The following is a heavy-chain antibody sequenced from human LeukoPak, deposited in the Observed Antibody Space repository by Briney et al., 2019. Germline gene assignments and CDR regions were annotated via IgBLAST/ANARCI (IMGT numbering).Heavy chain of an antibody. Sequence: PSETLSLTCAVYGGSFSGYYWSWIRQPPGKGLEWIGEINHSGSTNYNPSLKSRVTISVDTSKNQFSLKLSSVTAADTAAYYCARALGYWGQGTLVTVSS. CDR1: GGSFSGYY. CDR3: ARALGY. J-gene: IGHJ4*02. CDR2: INHSGST. V-gene: IGHV4-34*01.